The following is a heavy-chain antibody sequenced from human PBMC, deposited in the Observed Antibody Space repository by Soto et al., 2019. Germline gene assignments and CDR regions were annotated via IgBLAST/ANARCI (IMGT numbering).Heavy chain of an antibody. D-gene: IGHD6-19*01. Sequence: SETLSLTCTVSGGSVNSDNFYWSWIRQPPGKGLEWIGYVFHIGNTNYSPSLKSRVTMSIDTSRNQFSLRLGSVTAADTAVYFCERHNIAVTAEFFYSSGRGNMVTVSS. J-gene: IGHJ4*03. CDR1: GGSVNSDNFY. CDR3: ERHNIAVTAEFFYS. V-gene: IGHV4-61*01. CDR2: VFHIGNT.